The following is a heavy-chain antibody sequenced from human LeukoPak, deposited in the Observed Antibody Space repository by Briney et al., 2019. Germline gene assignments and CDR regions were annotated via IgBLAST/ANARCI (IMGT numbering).Heavy chain of an antibody. CDR2: IYSGGRT. V-gene: IGHV3-53*01. D-gene: IGHD2-2*01. CDR1: GFTVRSNY. Sequence: GSLRLSCAASGFTVRSNYMNWVRQAPGKGLEWVSVIYSGGRTFYIDSVKGRFTISRDNSKNTLYLQMNSLRAEDTAVYYCARETFCTNTTCPIGDHFDYWGQGTLVTVSS. J-gene: IGHJ4*02. CDR3: ARETFCTNTTCPIGDHFDY.